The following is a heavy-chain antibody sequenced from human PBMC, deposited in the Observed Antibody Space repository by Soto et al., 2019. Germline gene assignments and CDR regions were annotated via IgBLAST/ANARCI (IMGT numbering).Heavy chain of an antibody. Sequence: SETLSLTCAVYGGSFSCYYWSWIRQPPGKGLEWIGEINHSGSTNYIPSLKSRVTISVDTSKNQFSLKLSSVTAADTAVYYCARGXRTGYSSGWYRYGYFDYWGQGTLVTVSS. CDR3: ARGXRTGYSSGWYRYGYFDY. J-gene: IGHJ4*02. CDR2: INHSGST. CDR1: GGSFSCYY. V-gene: IGHV4-34*01. D-gene: IGHD6-19*01.